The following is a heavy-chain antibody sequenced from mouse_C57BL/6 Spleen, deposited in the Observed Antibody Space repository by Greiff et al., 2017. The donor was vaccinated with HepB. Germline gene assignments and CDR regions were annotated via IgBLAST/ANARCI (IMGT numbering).Heavy chain of an antibody. J-gene: IGHJ1*03. CDR3: ARGIRSSSYWYFDV. D-gene: IGHD1-1*01. Sequence: DVHLVESGGGLVKPGGSLKLSCAASGFTFSSYAMSWVRQTPEKRLEWVATISDGGSYTYYPDNVKGRFTLSRDNAKNNRYLQMSHLKSEDTAMYYCARGIRSSSYWYFDVWGTGTTVTVSS. CDR1: GFTFSSYA. V-gene: IGHV5-4*01. CDR2: ISDGGSYT.